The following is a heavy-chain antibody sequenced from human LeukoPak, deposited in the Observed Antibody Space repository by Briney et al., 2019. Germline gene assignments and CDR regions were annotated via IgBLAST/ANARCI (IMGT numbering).Heavy chain of an antibody. CDR2: TSYRSKWYN. CDR3: ARGAEITRFDY. D-gene: IGHD5-24*01. Sequence: SQTLSLTCAISGDSVSTNSVAWNWIRQSPSRGLEWLGSTSYRSKWYNDYAVSVKSRITITPDTSKNQFSLQLNSVTPEDTAVYYCARGAEITRFDYWGQGTLVTVSS. CDR1: GDSVSTNSVA. J-gene: IGHJ4*02. V-gene: IGHV6-1*01.